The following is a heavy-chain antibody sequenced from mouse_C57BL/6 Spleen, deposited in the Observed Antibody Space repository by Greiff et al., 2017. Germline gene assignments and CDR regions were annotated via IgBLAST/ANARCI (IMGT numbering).Heavy chain of an antibody. CDR3: ARREVVAKAMDY. D-gene: IGHD1-1*01. V-gene: IGHV14-2*01. J-gene: IGHJ4*01. Sequence: EVQLQQSGAELVKPGASVKLSCTASGFNIKDYYMHWVKQRTEQGLEWIGRIDPEDGDTKYAPKFQGKATITADTSSNTAYLQLSSLTSEDTAVYYCARREVVAKAMDYWGQGTSVTVSS. CDR1: GFNIKDYY. CDR2: IDPEDGDT.